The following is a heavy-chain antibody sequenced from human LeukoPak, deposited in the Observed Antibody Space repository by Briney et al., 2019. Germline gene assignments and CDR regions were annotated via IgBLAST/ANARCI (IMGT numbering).Heavy chain of an antibody. CDR1: GFTFSSYA. CDR2: ISGSGGST. Sequence: GGSLRLSCAASGFTFSSYAMSWVRQARGKGLEWVSAISGSGGSTYYADSVKGRFTISRDNSKNTLYLQMNSLRAEDTAVYYCAKVRSEVRGVIPYYFDYWGQGTLVTVSS. D-gene: IGHD3-10*01. CDR3: AKVRSEVRGVIPYYFDY. V-gene: IGHV3-23*01. J-gene: IGHJ4*02.